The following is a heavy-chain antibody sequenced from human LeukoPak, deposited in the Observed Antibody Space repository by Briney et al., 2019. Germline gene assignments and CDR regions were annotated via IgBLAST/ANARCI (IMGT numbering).Heavy chain of an antibody. Sequence: PGRSLRLSCAASGFTFSSYAMHWFRQAPGKGLEWVAVISYDGSNKYYADSVKGRFTISRDNSKNTLYLQMNSLRAEDTAVYYCARGGMIAFGGVLGDYWGQGTLVTVSS. D-gene: IGHD3-16*02. CDR3: ARGGMIAFGGVLGDY. V-gene: IGHV3-30*04. J-gene: IGHJ4*02. CDR2: ISYDGSNK. CDR1: GFTFSSYA.